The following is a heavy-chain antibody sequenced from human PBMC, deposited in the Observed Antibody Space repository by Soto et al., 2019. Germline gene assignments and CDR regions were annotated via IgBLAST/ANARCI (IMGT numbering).Heavy chain of an antibody. J-gene: IGHJ4*02. CDR1: GFTFSSFG. CDR2: VNGGGDST. V-gene: IGHV3-23*01. D-gene: IGHD3-16*01. CDR3: VKDVGYGFILYDF. Sequence: GSLRLSCTASGFTFSSFGMTWVRQAPGKGLEWVSTVNGGGDSTHYADSVKGRFSIFRDNSKNTVYLQMNSLRAEDSAIYYCVKDVGYGFILYDFWCQGTLVTVSS.